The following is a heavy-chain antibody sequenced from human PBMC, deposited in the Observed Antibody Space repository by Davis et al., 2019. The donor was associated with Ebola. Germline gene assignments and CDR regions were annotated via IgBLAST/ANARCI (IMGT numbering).Heavy chain of an antibody. CDR2: ISSSSSTI. CDR1: GFTFSSYS. D-gene: IGHD1-26*01. J-gene: IGHJ5*02. CDR3: ARDRWDNWFDP. Sequence: GESLKISCAASGFTFSSYSMNWVRQAPGKGLEWVSYISSSSSTIYYADSVKGRFTISRDNSKNTLYLQMNSLRAEDTAVYYCARDRWDNWFDPWGQGTLVTVSS. V-gene: IGHV3-48*01.